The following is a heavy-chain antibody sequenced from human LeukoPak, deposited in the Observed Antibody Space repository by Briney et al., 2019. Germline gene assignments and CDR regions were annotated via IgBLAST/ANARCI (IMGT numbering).Heavy chain of an antibody. J-gene: IGHJ3*01. D-gene: IGHD3-3*01. CDR2: INTYSGDT. CDR1: GYTFTDLW. Sequence: ASVKVSCKASGYTFTDLWIQWVRQAPGQGLEWLGWINTYSGDTIYAQKFQGRVTMTRDTSLTTTYMGLSRLTSDDTAVYYCARGAFFHAFDFWDQGTMVIVSS. CDR3: ARGAFFHAFDF. V-gene: IGHV1-2*02.